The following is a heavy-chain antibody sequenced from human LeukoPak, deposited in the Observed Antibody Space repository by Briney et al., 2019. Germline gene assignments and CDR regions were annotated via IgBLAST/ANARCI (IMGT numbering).Heavy chain of an antibody. Sequence: GGSLRLSCTASGFTFSTYTMNWVRQAPGKGLVWVSRVNRDGSSTDYADSVKGRFTISGDNAKNTLYLQMDSLRADDTAVYYCAKEGWETWGQGTLVTVSS. CDR2: VNRDGSST. CDR3: AKEGWET. J-gene: IGHJ5*02. V-gene: IGHV3-74*01. D-gene: IGHD1-26*01. CDR1: GFTFSTYT.